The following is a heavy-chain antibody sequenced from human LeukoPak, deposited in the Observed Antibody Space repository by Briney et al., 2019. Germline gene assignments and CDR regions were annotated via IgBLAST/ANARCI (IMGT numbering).Heavy chain of an antibody. CDR3: AKRGVVIRVILVGFHKEAYYFDS. J-gene: IGHJ4*02. Sequence: GGSLRLSCAASGLTFPRYAFAWVRQAPGRGLQWVSGISGSGRDTFYSDSVKGRFTISRDNSKNTHYLQMNSLRAEDTAVYFCAKRGVVIRVILVGFHKEAYYFDSWGQGTLVTVSS. CDR1: GLTFPRYA. V-gene: IGHV3-23*01. D-gene: IGHD3-10*01. CDR2: ISGSGRDT.